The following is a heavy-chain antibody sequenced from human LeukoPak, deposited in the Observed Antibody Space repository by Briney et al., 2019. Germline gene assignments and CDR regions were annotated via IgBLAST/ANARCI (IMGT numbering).Heavy chain of an antibody. D-gene: IGHD4-23*01. Sequence: GGSLRLSCAASGFTFSSYAMTWVRQAPGKGLEWVSVIGYSGGDIQYADSVKGRFTISRDNSKNTLYLQMNSLRVEDTAVYYCAKYAPPTTVVTRFFDYWGQGTLVTVSS. CDR1: GFTFSSYA. CDR3: AKYAPPTTVVTRFFDY. CDR2: IGYSGGDI. V-gene: IGHV3-23*01. J-gene: IGHJ4*02.